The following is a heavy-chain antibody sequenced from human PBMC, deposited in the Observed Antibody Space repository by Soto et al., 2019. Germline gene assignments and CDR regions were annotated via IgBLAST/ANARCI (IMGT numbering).Heavy chain of an antibody. Sequence: SETLSLTCAVYGGSFSGYYWSWIRQPPGKGLEWIGEINHSGSTNYNPSLKSRVTISVDTSKNQFSLKLSSVTAADTAVYYCARSRRPDDAFDIWGQGTMVTVSS. CDR3: ARSRRPDDAFDI. J-gene: IGHJ3*02. D-gene: IGHD2-2*01. V-gene: IGHV4-34*01. CDR2: INHSGST. CDR1: GGSFSGYY.